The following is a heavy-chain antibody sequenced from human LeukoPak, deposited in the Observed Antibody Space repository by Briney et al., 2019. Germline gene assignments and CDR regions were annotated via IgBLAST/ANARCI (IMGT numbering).Heavy chain of an antibody. J-gene: IGHJ6*03. Sequence: PSETLSLTCTVSGGSISSGSYYWGWIRQPPGKGLEWIGSIYHSGSTYYNPSLKSRVTISVDTSKNQFSLKLSSVTAADTAVYYCARTYDSSGYYYALYYYMDVWGKGTTVTVSS. CDR1: GGSISSGSYY. V-gene: IGHV4-39*07. CDR2: IYHSGST. CDR3: ARTYDSSGYYYALYYYMDV. D-gene: IGHD3-22*01.